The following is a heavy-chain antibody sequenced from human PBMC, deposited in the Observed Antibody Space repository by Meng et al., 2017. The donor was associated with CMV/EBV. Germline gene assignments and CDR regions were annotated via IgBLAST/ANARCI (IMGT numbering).Heavy chain of an antibody. D-gene: IGHD6-13*01. CDR2: ISGSGGST. V-gene: IGHV3-23*01. CDR1: GFTFSSYA. J-gene: IGHJ4*02. CDR3: ARRGYSSSWYNSDYFDY. Sequence: GGSLRLSCAASGFTFSSYAMSWVRQAPGKGLEWVSAISGSGGSTYYADSVKGRFTISRDNSKNTLYLQMNSLRAEDTAVYYCARRGYSSSWYNSDYFDYWGQGTLVTVSS.